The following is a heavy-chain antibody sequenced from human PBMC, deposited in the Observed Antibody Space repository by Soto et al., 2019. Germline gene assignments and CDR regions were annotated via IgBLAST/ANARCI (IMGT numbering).Heavy chain of an antibody. Sequence: ASVKVSCKASGYTFTSYGISWVRQAPGQGLEWMGWNSAYNGNTNYAQKLQGRVTMTTDTSTSTAYMELRSLRSDDTAVYYCARGGVGYCSSTSCSKSSYYYYGMDVWGQGTTVTVSS. CDR3: ARGGVGYCSSTSCSKSSYYYYGMDV. J-gene: IGHJ6*02. CDR2: NSAYNGNT. V-gene: IGHV1-18*04. D-gene: IGHD2-2*01. CDR1: GYTFTSYG.